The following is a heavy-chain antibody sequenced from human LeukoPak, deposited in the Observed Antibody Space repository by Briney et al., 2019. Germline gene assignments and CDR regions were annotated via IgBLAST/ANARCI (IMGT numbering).Heavy chain of an antibody. D-gene: IGHD5-18*01. CDR1: GGTFSSYA. Sequence: GASVKVSCKASGGTFSSYAISWVRQAPGQGLEWMGRIIPIFGIANYAQKFQGRVTITADKSTSTAYMELSSLRSEDTAVYYCARLYSYGCRGYHYFDYWGQGTLVTVSS. V-gene: IGHV1-69*04. CDR2: IIPIFGIA. CDR3: ARLYSYGCRGYHYFDY. J-gene: IGHJ4*02.